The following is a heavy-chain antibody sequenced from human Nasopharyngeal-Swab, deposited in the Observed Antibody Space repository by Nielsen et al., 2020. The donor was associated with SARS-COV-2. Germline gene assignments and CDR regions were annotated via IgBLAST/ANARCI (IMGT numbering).Heavy chain of an antibody. CDR1: GFTFSSYA. CDR2: ISGSGGST. CDR3: AKDLHSSSGGDTFDI. D-gene: IGHD6-6*01. V-gene: IGHV3-23*01. J-gene: IGHJ3*02. Sequence: GGSLRLSCTASGFTFSSYAMSWVRQAPGKGLEWVSAISGSGGSTYYADSVKGRFTISRDNSKNTLYLQMNSLRAEDTAVYYCAKDLHSSSGGDTFDIWGQGTMVTVSS.